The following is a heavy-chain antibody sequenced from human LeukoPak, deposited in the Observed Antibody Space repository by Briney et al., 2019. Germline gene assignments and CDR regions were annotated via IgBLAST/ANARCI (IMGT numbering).Heavy chain of an antibody. CDR1: GGSFSGYY. CDR3: ARDDIAVAGTWFSYYYGMDV. J-gene: IGHJ6*02. V-gene: IGHV4-34*01. Sequence: SETLSLTCAVYGGSFSGYYWSWIRQPPGKGLEWIGEINHSGSTIYNPSLKRRVTISVDTSKNQFSLKLSSVTAADTAVYYYARDDIAVAGTWFSYYYGMDVWGQGTTVTVSS. D-gene: IGHD6-19*01. CDR2: INHSGST.